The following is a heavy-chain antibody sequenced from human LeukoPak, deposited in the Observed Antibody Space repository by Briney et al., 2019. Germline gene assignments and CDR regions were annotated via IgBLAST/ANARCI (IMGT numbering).Heavy chain of an antibody. D-gene: IGHD2-15*01. CDR2: MNPNSGST. CDR1: GYTFTSYD. Sequence: ASVKVSCKASGYTFTSYDINWVRQATGQGLEWMGWMNPNSGSTGYAQKFQGRVTMTRNTSISTAYMELSSLRSEDTAVYYCARGRYGYCSGGSCYWGYYYGMDVWGQGTTVTVSS. J-gene: IGHJ6*02. V-gene: IGHV1-8*01. CDR3: ARGRYGYCSGGSCYWGYYYGMDV.